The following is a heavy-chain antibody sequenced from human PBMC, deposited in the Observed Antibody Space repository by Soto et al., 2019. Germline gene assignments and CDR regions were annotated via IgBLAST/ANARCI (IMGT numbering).Heavy chain of an antibody. D-gene: IGHD2-21*02. CDR2: IIPILGIA. Sequence: QVQLVQSGAEVKKPGSSVKVSCKASGGTCSSYTIRWVRQAPGQGLEWMGRIIPILGIANYAQKFQGRVTITADKSTSTAYMELSTLRYEDTAVYYCATLLLAYCGGDCPMADYWGQGTLVTVSS. CDR3: ATLLLAYCGGDCPMADY. J-gene: IGHJ4*02. V-gene: IGHV1-69*02. CDR1: GGTCSSYT.